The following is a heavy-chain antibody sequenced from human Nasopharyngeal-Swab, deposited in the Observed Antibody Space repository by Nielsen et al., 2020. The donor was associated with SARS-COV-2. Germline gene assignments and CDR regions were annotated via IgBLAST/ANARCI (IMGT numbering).Heavy chain of an antibody. CDR2: ISGSGGST. Sequence: GESLKISCAVSGFSFSDYYMTWVRQAPGKGLEWVSAISGSGGSTYYADSVKGRFTISRDNSKNTLYLQMNSLRAEDTAVYYCANYDSSGYLIDYWGQGTLVTVSS. D-gene: IGHD3-22*01. CDR3: ANYDSSGYLIDY. J-gene: IGHJ4*02. CDR1: GFSFSDYY. V-gene: IGHV3-23*01.